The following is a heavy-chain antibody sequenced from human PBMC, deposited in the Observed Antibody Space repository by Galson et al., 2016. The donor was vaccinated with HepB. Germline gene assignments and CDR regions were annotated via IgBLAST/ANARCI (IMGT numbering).Heavy chain of an antibody. D-gene: IGHD4-17*01. J-gene: IGHJ4*02. CDR2: ISSSSSLT. Sequence: SLRLSCAASAFSFSDYYMNWIRQAPGKGLEWVSYISSSSSLTNYADSVKGRFTIFRDNAKNSLYLQMNSLRAEDTAVYYCARSNDYGDYYFDYWGQGTLVTVSS. CDR3: ARSNDYGDYYFDY. CDR1: AFSFSDYY. V-gene: IGHV3-11*06.